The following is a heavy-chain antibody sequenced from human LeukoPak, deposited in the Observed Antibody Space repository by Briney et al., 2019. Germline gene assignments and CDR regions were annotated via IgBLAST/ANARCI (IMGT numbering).Heavy chain of an antibody. CDR3: ARGVYLDPAGDSSGYPYYFDY. J-gene: IGHJ4*02. D-gene: IGHD3-22*01. CDR2: ISSSSTI. CDR1: GFTFSSYS. Sequence: PGGSLRLSCAASGFTFSSYSMNWVRQAPGKGLEWVSYISSSSTIYYADSVKGRFTISRDNAKNSLYLQMNSLRAEDTAVYYCARGVYLDPAGDSSGYPYYFDYWGQGTLVTVSS. V-gene: IGHV3-48*04.